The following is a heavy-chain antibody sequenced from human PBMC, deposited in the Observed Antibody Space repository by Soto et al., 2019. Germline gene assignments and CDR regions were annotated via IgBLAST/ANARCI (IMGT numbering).Heavy chain of an antibody. CDR1: GFTFDDYA. V-gene: IGHV3-9*01. Sequence: GGSLRLSCAASGFTFDDYAMHWVRQAPGKGLEWVSGISWNSGTIGYADSVKGRFTISRDNAKNSLYLQMNSLRAEDTALYYCAKSKYCSSTSCPNSFDYWGQGTLVTVSS. CDR3: AKSKYCSSTSCPNSFDY. CDR2: ISWNSGTI. D-gene: IGHD2-2*01. J-gene: IGHJ4*02.